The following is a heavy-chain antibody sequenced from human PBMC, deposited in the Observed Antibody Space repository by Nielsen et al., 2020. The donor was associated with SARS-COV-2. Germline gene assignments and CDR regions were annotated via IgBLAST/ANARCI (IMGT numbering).Heavy chain of an antibody. J-gene: IGHJ4*02. Sequence: ASVKVSCKASGGTFTSYGISWVRQAPGQGLEWMGWISAYNGNTNYAQKLQGRVTMTTDTSTSTAYMELRSLRSDDTAVYYCARDGVYYYDSSGYPFDYWGQGTLVTVSS. CDR2: ISAYNGNT. V-gene: IGHV1-18*01. CDR3: ARDGVYYYDSSGYPFDY. CDR1: GGTFTSYG. D-gene: IGHD3-22*01.